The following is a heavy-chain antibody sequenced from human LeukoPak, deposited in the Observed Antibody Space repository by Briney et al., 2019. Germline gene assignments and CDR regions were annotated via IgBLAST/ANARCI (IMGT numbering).Heavy chain of an antibody. Sequence: PGGSLRLSCAASGFTFSSYAMSWVRQAPGKGLEWVSAISGSGGSTYYADSVKGRFTIFRDSSKNTLYLQMNSLRAEDTAVYYCAEAPTPGYYDFWSGYSPYYYGMDVWGQGTTVTVSS. D-gene: IGHD3-3*01. V-gene: IGHV3-23*01. CDR1: GFTFSSYA. CDR3: AEAPTPGYYDFWSGYSPYYYGMDV. J-gene: IGHJ6*02. CDR2: ISGSGGST.